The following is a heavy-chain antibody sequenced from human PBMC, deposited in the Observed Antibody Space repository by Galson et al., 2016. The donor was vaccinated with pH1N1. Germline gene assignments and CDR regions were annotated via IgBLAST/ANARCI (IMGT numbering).Heavy chain of an antibody. V-gene: IGHV4-61*02. Sequence: TLSLTCTVSGGSISSDSDYWTWIRQPAGKGLEWIGRVSGTGTTNYNPSLKSRVTISIDTSKNQFSLKMASVTDADTAVYFCARESLEWLIISGHRVELNWFDSWGQGTLVTVSS. CDR1: GGSISSDSDY. J-gene: IGHJ5*01. CDR3: ARESLEWLIISGHRVELNWFDS. D-gene: IGHD3-3*01. CDR2: VSGTGTT.